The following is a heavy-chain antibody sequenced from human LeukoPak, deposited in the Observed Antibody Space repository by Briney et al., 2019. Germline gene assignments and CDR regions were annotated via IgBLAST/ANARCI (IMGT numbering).Heavy chain of an antibody. CDR2: IYYSGST. D-gene: IGHD4-23*01. V-gene: IGHV4-59*01. J-gene: IGHJ6*03. CDR1: GGSISSYY. Sequence: PSETLSLTCTVSGGSISSYYWSWIRQPPGKGLEWIGYIYYSGSTNYNPSLKSRVTISVDTSKNQFSLKLSSVTAAGTAVYYCAGDYGGGGHYYYYYYMDVWGKGTTVTVSS. CDR3: AGDYGGGGHYYYYYYMDV.